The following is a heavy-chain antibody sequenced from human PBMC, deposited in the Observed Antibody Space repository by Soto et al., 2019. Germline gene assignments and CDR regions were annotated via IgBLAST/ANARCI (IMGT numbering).Heavy chain of an antibody. J-gene: IGHJ6*02. D-gene: IGHD4-17*01. CDR1: GYTFTSYG. CDR3: ARGYYGDYLPLGYYYGMDV. V-gene: IGHV1-18*01. CDR2: ISAYNGNT. Sequence: ASVKVSCKASGYTFTSYGISWVRQAPGQGLEWMGWISAYNGNTNYAQKLQGRVTMTTDTSTSTAYMELRSLRSDDTAVYYCARGYYGDYLPLGYYYGMDVWGQGTTVTVSS.